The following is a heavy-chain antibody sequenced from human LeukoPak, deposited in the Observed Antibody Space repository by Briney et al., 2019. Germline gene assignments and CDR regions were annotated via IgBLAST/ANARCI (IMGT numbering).Heavy chain of an antibody. V-gene: IGHV3-23*01. CDR3: AKALENWGPYYYYGMDV. J-gene: IGHJ6*02. CDR2: ISGSGGST. CDR1: GFTFSSYA. Sequence: GGSLRLSCAASGFTFSSYAMSWVRQALGKGLEWVSAISGSGGSTYYADSVKGRFTISRDNSKNTLYLQMNSLRAEDTAVYYCAKALENWGPYYYYGMDVWGQGTTVTVSS. D-gene: IGHD7-27*01.